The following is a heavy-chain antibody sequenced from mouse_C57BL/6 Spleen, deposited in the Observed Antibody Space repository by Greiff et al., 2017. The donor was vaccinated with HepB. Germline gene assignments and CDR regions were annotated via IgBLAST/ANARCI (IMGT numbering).Heavy chain of an antibody. CDR3: ATGLRPEIDY. Sequence: VQLQQPGAELVMPGASVKLSCKASGYTFTSYWMHWVKQRPGQGLEWIGEIDPSDSYTNYNQKFKGKSTLTVDKSSSTAYMQLSSLTSEDSAVYYCATGLRPEIDYWGQGTTLTVSS. V-gene: IGHV1-69*01. CDR1: GYTFTSYW. J-gene: IGHJ2*01. CDR2: IDPSDSYT. D-gene: IGHD2-4*01.